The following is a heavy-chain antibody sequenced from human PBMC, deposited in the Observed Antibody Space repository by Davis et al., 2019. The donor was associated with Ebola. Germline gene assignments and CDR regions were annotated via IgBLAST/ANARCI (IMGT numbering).Heavy chain of an antibody. CDR3: AKGYSGLGY. CDR2: ISGSGGST. D-gene: IGHD4-11*01. CDR1: GFTFSSYA. V-gene: IGHV3-23*01. Sequence: GESLKISCAASGFTFSSYAMSWVRQAPGKGLEWVSAISGSGGSTYYADSVKGRFTISRDNSKNTLYLQMNSLRAEDTAVYYCAKGYSGLGYWGQGTLVTVSS. J-gene: IGHJ4*02.